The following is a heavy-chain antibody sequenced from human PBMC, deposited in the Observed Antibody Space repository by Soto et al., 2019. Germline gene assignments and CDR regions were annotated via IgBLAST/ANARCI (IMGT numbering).Heavy chain of an antibody. CDR2: MNPNSGNT. D-gene: IGHD5-12*01. J-gene: IGHJ4*02. CDR3: ARGRPPSLITPYSGYGNGGDY. V-gene: IGHV1-8*01. Sequence: ASVKVSCKASGYTFTSYDINWVRQATGQGLEWMGWMNPNSGNTGYAQKFQGRVTMTRNTSISTAYMELSSLRSEDTAVYYCARGRPPSLITPYSGYGNGGDYWGQGTLVTVSS. CDR1: GYTFTSYD.